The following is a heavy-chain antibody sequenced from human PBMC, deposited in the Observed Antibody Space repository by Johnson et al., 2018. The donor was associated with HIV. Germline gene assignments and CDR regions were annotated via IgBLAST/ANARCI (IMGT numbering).Heavy chain of an antibody. D-gene: IGHD6-13*01. CDR1: GFTFSNYG. J-gene: IGHJ3*02. CDR2: IWFDGNNK. CDR3: AKVAVATAAGGVALDI. Sequence: QVLLVESGGGVVQPGRSLRLSCAASGFTFSNYGMHWVRQAPGKGLEWVAVIWFDGNNKHYSDSVKGRFTISRDNSNNILYLQMNSLRVEDTAVYYCAKVAVATAAGGVALDIWGPGTMVTVS. V-gene: IGHV3-33*06.